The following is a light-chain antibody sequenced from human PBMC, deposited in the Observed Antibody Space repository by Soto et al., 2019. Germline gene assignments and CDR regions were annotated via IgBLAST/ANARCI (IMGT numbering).Light chain of an antibody. CDR3: SSYTSSNTLEWV. Sequence: QSALTQPASVSGSPGQSITISCTGTSSDVGGYNYVSWYQQHPGKAPKLMIYDVSNRPSGVSNRFSGSKSGNTASLTISGLQAEDEADYYCSSYTSSNTLEWVFGGGTKVTVL. CDR1: SSDVGGYNY. V-gene: IGLV2-14*01. CDR2: DVS. J-gene: IGLJ3*02.